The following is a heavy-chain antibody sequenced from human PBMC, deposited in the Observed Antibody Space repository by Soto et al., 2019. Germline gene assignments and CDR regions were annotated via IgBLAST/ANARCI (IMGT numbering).Heavy chain of an antibody. CDR1: GYTFTSYY. D-gene: IGHD2-2*01. Sequence: ASVKVSCKASGYTFTSYYMHWVRQAPGQGLEWMGIINPSGGGTNYAQKFQGRVTMTTDTSISTAYMELSRLRSDDTAVYYCARGNKPVVPAAMQGWFDPWGQGTLVTVSS. CDR3: ARGNKPVVPAAMQGWFDP. V-gene: IGHV1-46*01. CDR2: INPSGGGT. J-gene: IGHJ5*02.